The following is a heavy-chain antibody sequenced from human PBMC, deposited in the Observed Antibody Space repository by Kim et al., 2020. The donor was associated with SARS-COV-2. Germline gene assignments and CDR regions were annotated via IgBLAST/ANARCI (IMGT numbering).Heavy chain of an antibody. D-gene: IGHD3-3*01. J-gene: IGHJ4*02. CDR2: DK. Sequence: DKYYSTSLKTRLTISKDTSKNQVVLTMTNMDPVDTATYYCARTITGKNDYWGQGTLVTVSS. CDR3: ARTITGKNDY. V-gene: IGHV2-70*01.